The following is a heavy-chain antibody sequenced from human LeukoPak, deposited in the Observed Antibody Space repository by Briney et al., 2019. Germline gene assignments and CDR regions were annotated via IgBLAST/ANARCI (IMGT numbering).Heavy chain of an antibody. D-gene: IGHD3-22*01. J-gene: IGHJ3*02. Sequence: GGSLRLSCAASGFIFSGYSMNWVRQAPGKGLEWVSSISSSSSSIYYADSVKGRFTISRDNTKKSLYLQMNSLRAEDTAVYYCARGAYYYDSSGFDAFDIWGQGTMVTVSS. CDR3: ARGAYYYDSSGFDAFDI. V-gene: IGHV3-21*01. CDR1: GFIFSGYS. CDR2: ISSSSSSI.